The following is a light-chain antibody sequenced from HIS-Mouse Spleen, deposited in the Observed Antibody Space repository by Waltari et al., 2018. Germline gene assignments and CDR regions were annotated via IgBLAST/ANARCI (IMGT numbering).Light chain of an antibody. CDR3: SSYTSSSNEV. J-gene: IGLJ2*01. CDR2: DVS. Sequence: QSALTQPASVSGSPGQSITISCTGTSSDVGGYNYVSWYQQHPGKAPKLMIYDVSNRPSGVSNSFSGAKSGNTASLTISGLQAEDEADYYCSSYTSSSNEVFGGGTKLTVL. V-gene: IGLV2-14*03. CDR1: SSDVGGYNY.